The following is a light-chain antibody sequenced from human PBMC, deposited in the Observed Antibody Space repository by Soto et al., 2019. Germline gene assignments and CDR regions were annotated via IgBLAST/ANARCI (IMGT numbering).Light chain of an antibody. J-gene: IGLJ2*01. Sequence: QSVLTQPASVSGSPGQSITISCTGTSSDIGAYNYVCWYQHHPDKVPKLMIYDVSNRPSGVSNRFSGSKSGNTASLTISGLQAEDEADYYCSSYTRTSTVVFGGGTQLTVL. CDR2: DVS. V-gene: IGLV2-14*03. CDR1: SSDIGAYNY. CDR3: SSYTRTSTVV.